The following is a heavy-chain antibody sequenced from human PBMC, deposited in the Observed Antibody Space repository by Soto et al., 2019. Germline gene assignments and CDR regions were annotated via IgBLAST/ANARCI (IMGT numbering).Heavy chain of an antibody. Sequence: PGGSLRLSCAASGFTFTRYSMNWVRQAPGKGLEWVSSISSTTNYIYYADSMKGRFTVSRDNAKNSVYLEMNSLSAEDTAVYYCARESEDLTSNFDYWGQGTLVTVSS. CDR2: ISSTTNYI. V-gene: IGHV3-21*01. CDR3: ARESEDLTSNFDY. J-gene: IGHJ4*02. CDR1: GFTFTRYS.